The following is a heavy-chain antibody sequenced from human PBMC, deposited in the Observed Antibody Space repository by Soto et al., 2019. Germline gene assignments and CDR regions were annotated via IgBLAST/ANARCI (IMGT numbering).Heavy chain of an antibody. D-gene: IGHD2-2*01. CDR3: ARGRDQPPVGLYFDS. V-gene: IGHV1-69*01. CDR1: GGAFNNYI. CDR2: IIPMFGTP. J-gene: IGHJ4*02. Sequence: QVQLVQSGAEVKKPGSSVKVSCKDSGGAFNNYIFDWVRQAPGQGLEWMGGIIPMFGTPKYAQTYHDRISISADVSTGTAYIELTSLRFVDPAIYYCARGRDQPPVGLYFDSSGEGTRVTVSS.